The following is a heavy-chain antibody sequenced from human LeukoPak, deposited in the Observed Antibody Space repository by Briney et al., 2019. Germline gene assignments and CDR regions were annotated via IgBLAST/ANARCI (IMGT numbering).Heavy chain of an antibody. J-gene: IGHJ4*02. D-gene: IGHD3-3*01. CDR2: ISYDGSNK. CDR1: GFTFSSYA. Sequence: GGSLRLSCAASGFTFSSYAMHWVRQAPGKGLEWVAVISYDGSNKYYADSVKGRFTISRDNSKNTLYLQMNSLRAEDTAVYYCAKEYYDFWSGYSTPYYFDYWGQGTLVTVSS. V-gene: IGHV3-30-3*01. CDR3: AKEYYDFWSGYSTPYYFDY.